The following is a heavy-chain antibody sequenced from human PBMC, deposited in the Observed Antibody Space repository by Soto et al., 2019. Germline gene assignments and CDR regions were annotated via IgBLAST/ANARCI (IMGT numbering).Heavy chain of an antibody. CDR2: ISAYNGNT. D-gene: IGHD2-15*01. J-gene: IGHJ3*02. CDR3: ARVRDIVVVVAARGGGSAFDI. V-gene: IGHV1-18*01. Sequence: RASVKVSCKASGYTFTSYGISWVRQAPGQGLEWMGWISAYNGNTNYAQKLQGRVTMTTDTSTSTAYMELRSLRSDDTAVYYCARVRDIVVVVAARGGGSAFDIWGQGTMVTVSS. CDR1: GYTFTSYG.